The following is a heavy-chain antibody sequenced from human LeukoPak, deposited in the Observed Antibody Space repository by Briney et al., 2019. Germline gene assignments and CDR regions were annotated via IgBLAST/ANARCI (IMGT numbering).Heavy chain of an antibody. CDR2: IYYSGST. D-gene: IGHD1-26*01. CDR3: AREKLLSGSPLSFDY. Sequence: SETLSLTCTVSGGSISSYYWSWIRQPPGKGLEWIGYIYYSGSTNYNPSLKSRVTISVDTSKNQFSLKLSSVTAADTAVYYCAREKLLSGSPLSFDYWGQGTLVTVSS. CDR1: GGSISSYY. V-gene: IGHV4-59*12. J-gene: IGHJ4*02.